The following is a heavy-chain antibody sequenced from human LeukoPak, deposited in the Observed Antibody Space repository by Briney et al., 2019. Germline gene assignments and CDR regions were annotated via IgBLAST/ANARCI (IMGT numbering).Heavy chain of an antibody. D-gene: IGHD1-7*01. CDR1: GFTFDDYA. J-gene: IGHJ4*02. CDR3: AKDGLTGTSLGD. V-gene: IGHV3-9*01. CDR2: ISWNSGSI. Sequence: GRSLRLSCAASGFTFDDYAMHWVRQAPGKGLEWVSGISWNSGSIGYADSVKGRFTISRDNAKNSLYLQMNSLRAEDTALYYCAKDGLTGTSLGDWGQGTLVTVSS.